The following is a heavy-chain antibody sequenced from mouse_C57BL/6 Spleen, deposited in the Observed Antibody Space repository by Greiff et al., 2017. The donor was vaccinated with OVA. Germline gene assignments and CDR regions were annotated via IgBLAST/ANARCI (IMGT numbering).Heavy chain of an antibody. J-gene: IGHJ2*01. CDR3: ASHYYYGSSYDY. V-gene: IGHV1-80*01. Sequence: VMLVESGAELVKPGASVKISCKASGYAFSSYWMNWVKQRPGKGLEWIGQIYPGDGDTNYNGKFKGKATLTADKSSSTAYMQLSSLTSEDSAVYFCASHYYYGSSYDYWGQGTTLTVSS. D-gene: IGHD1-1*01. CDR2: IYPGDGDT. CDR1: GYAFSSYW.